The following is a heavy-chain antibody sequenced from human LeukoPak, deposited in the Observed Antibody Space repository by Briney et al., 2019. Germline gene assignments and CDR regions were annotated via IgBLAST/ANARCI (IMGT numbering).Heavy chain of an antibody. CDR3: TRVVPAGFLLGWFDP. CDR2: IRSKAYGGTT. D-gene: IGHD2-2*01. J-gene: IGHJ5*02. Sequence: PGGSLRLSCTASGFTFGDYAMSWVRQAPGKGLEWVGFIRSKAYGGTTEYAASVKGRFTISRDDSKSIAYLQMNSLKTEDTAVYYCTRVVPAGFLLGWFDPWGQGTLVTVSS. V-gene: IGHV3-49*04. CDR1: GFTFGDYA.